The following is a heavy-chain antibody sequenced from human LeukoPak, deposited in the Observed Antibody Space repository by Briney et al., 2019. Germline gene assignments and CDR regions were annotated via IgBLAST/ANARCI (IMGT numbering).Heavy chain of an antibody. Sequence: GASVKVSCKASGYTFTSYYMHWVRQAPGQGLEWMGIINPSGGSTSYAQKFQGRVTMTRDTSTSTVYMELSSPRSEDTAVYYCARDAGYSYGTYYFDYWGQGTLVTVSS. CDR1: GYTFTSYY. J-gene: IGHJ4*02. D-gene: IGHD5-18*01. V-gene: IGHV1-46*01. CDR2: INPSGGST. CDR3: ARDAGYSYGTYYFDY.